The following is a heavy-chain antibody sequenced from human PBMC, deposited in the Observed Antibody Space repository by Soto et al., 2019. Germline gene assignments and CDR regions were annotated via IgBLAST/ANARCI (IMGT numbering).Heavy chain of an antibody. CDR1: GGTFSSYA. Sequence: ASVKVSCKASGGTFSSYAISWVRQAPGQGLEWMGRIIPILGIANYAQKFQGRVTITADKSTSTAYMELSSLRSEDTAVYYCAREQYSGSYYYYGMDVWGQGTTVTVSS. D-gene: IGHD1-26*01. CDR2: IIPILGIA. J-gene: IGHJ6*02. CDR3: AREQYSGSYYYYGMDV. V-gene: IGHV1-69*04.